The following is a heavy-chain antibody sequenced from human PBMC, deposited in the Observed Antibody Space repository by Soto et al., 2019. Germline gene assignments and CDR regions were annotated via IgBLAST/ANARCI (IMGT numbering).Heavy chain of an antibody. V-gene: IGHV3-7*01. CDR3: VRSCSFDWLLFTIDY. CDR1: GFTCNTYW. J-gene: IGHJ4*02. D-gene: IGHD3-9*01. CDR2: IKEDGSEE. Sequence: QLVESGGGLVQPGGSLRLSCATSGFTCNTYWMTWVRQAPGKGLEWVSNIKEDGSEENYVDSVKGRFTISRDNGKNSLFLQMNRLRREDAAVYYCVRSCSFDWLLFTIDYWGQGTLVYFSS.